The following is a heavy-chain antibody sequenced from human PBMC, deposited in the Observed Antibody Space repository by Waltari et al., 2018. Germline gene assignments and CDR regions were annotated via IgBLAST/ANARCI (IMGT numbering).Heavy chain of an antibody. D-gene: IGHD6-6*01. V-gene: IGHV1-2*02. CDR2: INTNSGGT. CDR3: ARTLISSLDY. CDR1: GYTFTSYA. J-gene: IGHJ4*02. Sequence: QVQLVQSGSELKKPGASVKVSCKASGYTFTSYAMNWVRQAPGQGLEWMGWINTNSGGTNYAQKFQGRVTMTRDTSISTAYMELSRLRSDDTAVYYCARTLISSLDYWGQGTLVTVSS.